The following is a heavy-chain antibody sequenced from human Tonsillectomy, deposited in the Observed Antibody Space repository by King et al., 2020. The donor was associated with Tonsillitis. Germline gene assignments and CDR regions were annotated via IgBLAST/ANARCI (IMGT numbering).Heavy chain of an antibody. CDR2: INHSGST. V-gene: IGHV4-34*01. D-gene: IGHD3-22*01. Sequence: VQLQQWGAGLLNPSETLSLTCAVYGGSFSGYYWSWIRQPPGKGLEWIGEINHSGSTNYNPSLKSRVTISVDTSKNQFSLKLSSVTAADTAVYYCAREDYYDSSGPPGWFDPWGQGTLVTVSS. J-gene: IGHJ5*02. CDR3: AREDYYDSSGPPGWFDP. CDR1: GGSFSGYY.